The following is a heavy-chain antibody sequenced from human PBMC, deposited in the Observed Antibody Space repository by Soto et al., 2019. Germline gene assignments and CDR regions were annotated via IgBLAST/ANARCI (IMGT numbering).Heavy chain of an antibody. V-gene: IGHV3-23*01. Sequence: GGSLRLSCAASGFTVRSYAMSWVRQAPGKGLEWVSAISGSGGSTYYADSVKGRFTISRDNSTSTAYMELSSLRSEDTAVYYCAREDEVGWPFDYWGQGTLVTVSS. CDR2: ISGSGGST. J-gene: IGHJ4*02. CDR1: GFTVRSYA. D-gene: IGHD6-19*01. CDR3: AREDEVGWPFDY.